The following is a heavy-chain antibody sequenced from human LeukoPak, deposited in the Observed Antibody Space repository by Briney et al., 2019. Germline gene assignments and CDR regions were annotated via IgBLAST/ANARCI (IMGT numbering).Heavy chain of an antibody. CDR2: ISGSGGTT. CDR1: GFTFNSYA. Sequence: GGSLRLSCAASGFTFNSYAMTWVRPAPGKGREWVSAISGSGGTTYYADSVKGRFTISRDNSKNTLYLQMDSLRAEDTAVYYCAKVLGRSGWQTDYWGQGTLVSVSS. D-gene: IGHD6-19*01. V-gene: IGHV3-23*01. CDR3: AKVLGRSGWQTDY. J-gene: IGHJ4*02.